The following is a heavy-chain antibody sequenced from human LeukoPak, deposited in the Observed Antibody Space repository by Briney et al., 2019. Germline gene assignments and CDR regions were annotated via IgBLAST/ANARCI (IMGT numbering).Heavy chain of an antibody. CDR3: ARETAAAGYYFDY. CDR2: IYSGGST. D-gene: IGHD6-13*01. CDR1: GFTVSSNY. J-gene: IGHJ4*02. V-gene: IGHV3-53*05. Sequence: GGSLRLSCAASGFTVSSNYMSWVRQAPGKGLEWVSVIYSGGSTYYADSVKGRFTISRDNSKNTLYLQMNSLRAEDTAVYYCARETAAAGYYFDYWGQGTLVTVSS.